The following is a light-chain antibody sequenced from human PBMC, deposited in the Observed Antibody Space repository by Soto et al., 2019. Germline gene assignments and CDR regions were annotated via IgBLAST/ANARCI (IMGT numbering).Light chain of an antibody. J-gene: IGLJ1*01. CDR1: ISDVGGYNY. CDR3: SSYAGSSTYV. CDR2: EVN. Sequence: SGLAQPPSASGSPGQSVTISCTGTISDVGGYNYVAWYQQHPGKAPKLMIYEVNKRPSGVPDRFSGSKSGSTASLTVSGLQAEDEADYYCSSYAGSSTYVFGTGTKATVL. V-gene: IGLV2-8*01.